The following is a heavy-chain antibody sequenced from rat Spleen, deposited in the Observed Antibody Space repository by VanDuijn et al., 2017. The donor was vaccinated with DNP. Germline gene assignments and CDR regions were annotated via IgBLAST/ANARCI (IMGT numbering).Heavy chain of an antibody. CDR2: IWSGGGT. CDR1: GFSLTTYN. V-gene: IGHV2-15*01. J-gene: IGHJ4*01. Sequence: QVQLRESGPGLAQPSQTLSLTCSVSGFSLTTYNVHWVRQPPGKGLEWIGAIWSGGGTDYNSALKSRLSISRDTFKSQVFLKMNSLQTEDTAIYFCTRGYRYNPPYALDAWGQGTAVTVSS. D-gene: IGHD1-5*01. CDR3: TRGYRYNPPYALDA.